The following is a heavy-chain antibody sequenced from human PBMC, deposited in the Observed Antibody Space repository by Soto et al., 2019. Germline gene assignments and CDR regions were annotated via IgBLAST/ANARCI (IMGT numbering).Heavy chain of an antibody. Sequence: GGSLRLSCAASGFTFSSYWMSWVRQAPGKGLEWVANIKQDGSEKYYVDSVKGRFTISRDNAKNSLYLQMNSLRAEDTAVYYCARDGGIMITFGGVIVQPEPFDYWGQGTLVTVSS. CDR1: GFTFSSYW. J-gene: IGHJ4*02. V-gene: IGHV3-7*01. D-gene: IGHD3-16*02. CDR2: IKQDGSEK. CDR3: ARDGGIMITFGGVIVQPEPFDY.